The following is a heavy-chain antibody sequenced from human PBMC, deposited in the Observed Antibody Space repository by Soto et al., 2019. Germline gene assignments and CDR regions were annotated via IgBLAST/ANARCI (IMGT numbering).Heavy chain of an antibody. D-gene: IGHD2-2*03. V-gene: IGHV3-30-3*01. CDR1: GFTFSSYA. Sequence: QVQLVESGGGVVQPGRSLRLSCAASGFTFSSYAMHWVRQAPGKGLVWVAVISYDGSNKYYADSVKGRFTISRDNSKNTLYLQMNSLRAEDTAVYYCASGYCSSTSCYGGDWFDPWGQGTLVTVSS. CDR2: ISYDGSNK. J-gene: IGHJ5*02. CDR3: ASGYCSSTSCYGGDWFDP.